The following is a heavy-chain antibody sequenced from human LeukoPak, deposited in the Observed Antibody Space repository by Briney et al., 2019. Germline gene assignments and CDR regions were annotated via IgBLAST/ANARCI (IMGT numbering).Heavy chain of an antibody. D-gene: IGHD1-26*01. J-gene: IGHJ4*02. V-gene: IGHV1-18*01. CDR3: ASSWWELHEARFVY. CDR1: GYAFTSYG. Sequence: GPSVTVSCKASGYAFTSYGISWGRQGPEQGLEWMGWISAYNGNTNYEQKHQGTVTMTTDPSTRTAYMDLRSLRSEDTAVYYCASSWWELHEARFVYWGQGTLVTVSS. CDR2: ISAYNGNT.